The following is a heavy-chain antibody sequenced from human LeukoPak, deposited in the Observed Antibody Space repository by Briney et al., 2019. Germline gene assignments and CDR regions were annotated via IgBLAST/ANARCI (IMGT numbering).Heavy chain of an antibody. Sequence: KTSETLSLTCSVSDASIETHYWSWIRQPPGKGLEWIRTINYSGSTYYNPSLKSRVTISVDTSKNQFSLRLSSVTAADTAVYYCARVGFGGYSYGYVDFWGQGTLVTVSS. CDR1: DASIETHY. J-gene: IGHJ4*02. CDR2: INYSGST. V-gene: IGHV4-59*04. D-gene: IGHD5-18*01. CDR3: ARVGFGGYSYGYVDF.